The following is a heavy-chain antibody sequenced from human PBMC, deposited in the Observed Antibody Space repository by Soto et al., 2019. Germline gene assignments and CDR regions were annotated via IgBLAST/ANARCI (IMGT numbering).Heavy chain of an antibody. D-gene: IGHD3-10*01. CDR3: ARGFGDYFDY. V-gene: IGHV3-21*01. J-gene: IGHJ4*02. CDR2: ISSSSSYI. CDR1: GFTFSSYS. Sequence: EVQLVESGGGLVKPGGSLRLSCTASGFTFSSYSMNWVRQAPGKGLEWVSSISSSSSYIYYADSVKGRFTTSRDNAKNSLYLQMNSLRAEDTAVYYCARGFGDYFDYWGQGTLVTVSS.